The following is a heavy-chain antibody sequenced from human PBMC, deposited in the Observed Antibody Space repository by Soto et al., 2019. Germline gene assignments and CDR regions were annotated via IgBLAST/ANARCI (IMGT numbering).Heavy chain of an antibody. V-gene: IGHV3-33*01. CDR3: ARGNEGMITFGGPDY. J-gene: IGHJ4*02. CDR2: IWYDGSNK. D-gene: IGHD3-16*01. Sequence: QVQLVESGGGVVQPGRSLRLSCAASGFTFSSYGMHWVRQAPGKGLEWVAVIWYDGSNKYYADSVKGRFTISRDNSKNTLYLQMNSLRAEDTAVYYFARGNEGMITFGGPDYWGQGTLVTVSS. CDR1: GFTFSSYG.